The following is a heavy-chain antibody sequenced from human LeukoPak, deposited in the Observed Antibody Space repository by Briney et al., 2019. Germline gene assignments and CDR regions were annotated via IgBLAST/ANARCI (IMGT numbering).Heavy chain of an antibody. J-gene: IGHJ4*02. Sequence: PGGSLRLSCAASGFTFSSYAMNWVRQAPGKGLEWVSTISNSGGGIYYADSVKGRFTISRDNSKNTLYLQMNSLRAEDTAIYCCAEGWGSFDYWGQGILVTASS. CDR1: GFTFSSYA. D-gene: IGHD7-27*01. V-gene: IGHV3-23*01. CDR3: AEGWGSFDY. CDR2: ISNSGGGI.